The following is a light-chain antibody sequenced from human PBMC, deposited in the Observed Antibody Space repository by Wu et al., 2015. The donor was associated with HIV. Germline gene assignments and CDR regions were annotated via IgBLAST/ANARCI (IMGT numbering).Light chain of an antibody. CDR1: QSVSSGS. CDR3: QQYGSSPLT. J-gene: IGKJ4*01. V-gene: IGKV3-20*01. Sequence: EIVLTQSPGTLSLSPGERATLSCRASQSVSSGSLAWYQQKPGQAPRLLIYGASSRATGIPDRFSGSGSGTDFTLTISRLEPEDFAVYYCQQYGSSPLTFGGGTKGGD. CDR2: GAS.